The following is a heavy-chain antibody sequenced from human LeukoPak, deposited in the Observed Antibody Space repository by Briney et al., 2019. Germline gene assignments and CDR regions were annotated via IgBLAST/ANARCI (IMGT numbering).Heavy chain of an antibody. D-gene: IGHD6-19*01. CDR3: AKDSIYSRGSGWYRDAFDI. V-gene: IGHV3-23*01. J-gene: IGHJ3*02. CDR1: GFTFSSYA. CDR2: TSSSGGST. Sequence: PGGSLRLSCAASGFTFSSYAMGWVRQAPGKGLEWVSATSSSGGSTYYADSVKGRFTISRDNSKNTLYLQMNSLRAEDTAVYYCAKDSIYSRGSGWYRDAFDIWGQGTMVTVSS.